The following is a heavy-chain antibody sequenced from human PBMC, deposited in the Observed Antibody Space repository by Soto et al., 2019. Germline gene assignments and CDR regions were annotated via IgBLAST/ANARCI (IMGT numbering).Heavy chain of an antibody. Sequence: ITLKESGPTLVKPTQTLTLTCTFSVFSLNTGGVGVGWVRQPRGKAMDWLALIYWDDDERYRPSLRSRLNITKDTINNQLVLTMTNMDPEDTATYYCVRNWRYYGGDYYYGMDAWGQGTTVTVSS. J-gene: IGHJ6*02. V-gene: IGHV2-5*02. CDR2: IYWDDDE. D-gene: IGHD3-10*01. CDR3: VRNWRYYGGDYYYGMDA. CDR1: VFSLNTGGVG.